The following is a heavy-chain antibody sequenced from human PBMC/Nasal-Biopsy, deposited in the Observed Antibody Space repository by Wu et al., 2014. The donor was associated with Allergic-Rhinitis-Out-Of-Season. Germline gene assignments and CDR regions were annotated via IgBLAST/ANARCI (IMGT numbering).Heavy chain of an antibody. CDR2: IYYSGTT. CDR3: ARDPVGYCSGGSCYSRHRNGFDY. J-gene: IGHJ5*01. V-gene: IGHV4-59*01. CDR1: GRSLSGYS. Sequence: LSLTCTVSGRSLSGYSWNWIRQAPGKGLEWIGFIYYSGTTNYSPSLKSRVTMLIDMSKNQVSLKLNSVTAADTAVYFCARDPVGYCSGGSCYSRHRNGFDYWGHGFPVTVSS. D-gene: IGHD2-15*01.